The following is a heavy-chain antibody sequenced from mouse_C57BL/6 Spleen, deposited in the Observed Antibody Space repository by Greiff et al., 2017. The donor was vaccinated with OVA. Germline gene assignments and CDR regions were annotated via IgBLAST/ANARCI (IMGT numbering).Heavy chain of an antibody. D-gene: IGHD2-5*01. CDR1: GYTFTSYW. CDR3: ARESNEAAY. V-gene: IGHV1-61*01. Sequence: QVQLQQPGAELVRPGSSVKLSCKASGYTFTSYWMDWVKQRPGQGLEWIGNIYPSDSETHYNQKFKDKATLTVDKSSSTAYMQLSSLTSEDSAVYYCARESNEAAYWGQGTLVTVSA. J-gene: IGHJ3*01. CDR2: IYPSDSET.